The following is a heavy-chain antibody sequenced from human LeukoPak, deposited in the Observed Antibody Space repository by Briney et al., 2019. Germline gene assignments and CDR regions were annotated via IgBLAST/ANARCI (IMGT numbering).Heavy chain of an antibody. J-gene: IGHJ4*02. CDR3: ATDFRF. Sequence: ASVKVSCKVPGNSLTELSVHWVRQTPGEGLEWLGGFDPEDGETIYAPKFQGRVTMTEDTSTDTAYMELTSLRSEDTAVYFCATDFRFWGQGTLVTISS. V-gene: IGHV1-24*01. CDR1: GNSLTELS. CDR2: FDPEDGET.